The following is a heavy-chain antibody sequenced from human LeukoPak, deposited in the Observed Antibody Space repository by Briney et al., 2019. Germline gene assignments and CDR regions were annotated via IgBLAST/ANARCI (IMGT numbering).Heavy chain of an antibody. V-gene: IGHV3-23*03. Sequence: GGSLRLSCAASGFTFSGYAMNWVRQAPGKGLEWVSLIFASGSTTKYADSVKGRFTISRDNSKNTLYLQMNSLRAEDTAVYYCARDRYFSGAWGQGTLVTVSS. CDR2: IFASGSTT. J-gene: IGHJ5*02. CDR1: GFTFSGYA. D-gene: IGHD2-15*01. CDR3: ARDRYFSGA.